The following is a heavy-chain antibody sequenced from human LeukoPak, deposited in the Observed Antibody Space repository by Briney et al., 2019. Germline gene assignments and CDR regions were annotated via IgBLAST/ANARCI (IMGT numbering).Heavy chain of an antibody. D-gene: IGHD5-18*01. CDR3: ARGGFSYGRQYDYYFYGMDV. V-gene: IGHV3-48*03. CDR2: ISSSGSTI. J-gene: IGHJ6*02. Sequence: GGSLRLSCAASGFTFSSYEINWVRQPPGKGLEWVSYISSSGSTIYYADSVKGRFTISRDNAKNSLYLQMNSLRAEDTAVYYCARGGFSYGRQYDYYFYGMDVWGQGTTVTVSS. CDR1: GFTFSSYE.